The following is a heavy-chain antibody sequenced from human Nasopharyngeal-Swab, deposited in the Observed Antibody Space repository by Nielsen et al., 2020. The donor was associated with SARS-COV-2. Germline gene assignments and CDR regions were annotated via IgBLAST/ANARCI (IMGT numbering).Heavy chain of an antibody. Sequence: GGSLRLSCAASGFTFNNYNFNWVRQAPGKGLDWVASISSSSSYIYYADSVKGRFTISRANAKNSLYLQMNSLRAEDTAVYYCARDGLDYDFWSAYFMDVWGQGTTVTVSS. V-gene: IGHV3-21*01. D-gene: IGHD3-3*01. CDR3: ARDGLDYDFWSAYFMDV. J-gene: IGHJ6*02. CDR1: GFTFNNYN. CDR2: ISSSSSYI.